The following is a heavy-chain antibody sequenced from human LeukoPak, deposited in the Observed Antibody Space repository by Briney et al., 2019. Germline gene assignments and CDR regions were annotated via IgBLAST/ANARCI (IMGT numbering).Heavy chain of an antibody. CDR3: ARDMSSGWYSNFDY. J-gene: IGHJ4*02. V-gene: IGHV3-21*01. Sequence: GGSLRLSCAASGFTFNNYIMNWVRQAPGKGLEWVSSISSSSDYIYYADSVKGRFTISRDNAKNSLYLQMNSLRAEDMAVYYCARDMSSGWYSNFDYWGQGTLVTVSS. CDR1: GFTFNNYI. CDR2: ISSSSDYI. D-gene: IGHD6-19*01.